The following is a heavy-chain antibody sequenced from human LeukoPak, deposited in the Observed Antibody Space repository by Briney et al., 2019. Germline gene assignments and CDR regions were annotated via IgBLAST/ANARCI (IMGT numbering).Heavy chain of an antibody. V-gene: IGHV3-74*01. CDR2: INSDGSST. D-gene: IGHD2-15*01. J-gene: IGHJ4*02. CDR3: ARGYCSGGSCYSGEYYFDY. CDR1: GFTFSSYW. Sequence: GGSLRLSCAASGFTFSSYWMHWVRHAPGKGLVWVSRINSDGSSTSYADSVKGRFTISRDNAKNTLYLQMNSLRAEDTAVYYCARGYCSGGSCYSGEYYFDYWGQGTLVTVSS.